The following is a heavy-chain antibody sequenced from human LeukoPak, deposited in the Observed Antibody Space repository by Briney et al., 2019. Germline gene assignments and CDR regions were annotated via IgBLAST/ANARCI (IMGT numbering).Heavy chain of an antibody. D-gene: IGHD6-19*01. Sequence: PSETLSLTCAVYGGSFSGYYWSWLRQPPGKGLEWIGEINHSGSTNYNPSLKSRVTISVDTSKNQFSLKLSSVTAADTAVYYCARYSSGWLNWFDPWGQGTLVTVSS. CDR3: ARYSSGWLNWFDP. V-gene: IGHV4-34*01. J-gene: IGHJ5*02. CDR1: GGSFSGYY. CDR2: INHSGST.